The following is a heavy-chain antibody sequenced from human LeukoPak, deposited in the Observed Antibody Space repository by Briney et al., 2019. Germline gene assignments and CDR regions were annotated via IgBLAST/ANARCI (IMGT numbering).Heavy chain of an antibody. CDR2: IYSSGST. D-gene: IGHD3-22*01. V-gene: IGHV4-59*01. CDR3: ARVPYYYDSSGVMDV. CDR1: VGSIRGYY. J-gene: IGHJ6*04. Sequence: SETLSLTCDVSVGSIRGYYWSWIRQSPEKGLEWIGYIYSSGSTNYNPSLKSRVTISVDTSKNQFSLKLSSVTAADTAVYYCARVPYYYDSSGVMDVWGKGTTVTVSS.